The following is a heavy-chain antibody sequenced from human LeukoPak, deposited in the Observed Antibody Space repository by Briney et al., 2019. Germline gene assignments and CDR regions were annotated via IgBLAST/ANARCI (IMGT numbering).Heavy chain of an antibody. V-gene: IGHV4-39*01. CDR3: VRQGGWGGAASLIEF. D-gene: IGHD2-15*01. CDR2: MFYRGST. J-gene: IGHJ4*02. CDR1: GVSITTSTHY. Sequence: PSETLSLTCTVSGVSITTSTHYWAWIRQPPGKGLEWIAGMFYRGSTYYNASLRSRVTLSVDTSMNQFSLKLSSVTASDTATFYCVRQGGWGGAASLIEFWGQGIPVTVSS.